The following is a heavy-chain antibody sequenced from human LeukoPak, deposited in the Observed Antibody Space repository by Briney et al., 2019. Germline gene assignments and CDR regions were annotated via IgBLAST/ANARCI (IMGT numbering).Heavy chain of an antibody. CDR1: GYSISSAYY. D-gene: IGHD6-19*01. J-gene: IGHJ4*02. Sequence: SETLSLTCSVSGYSISSAYYWGWIRQPPGKGLEWIGTMYHSGSTNYNPSLKSRVTISADTSKNQFSLKLSSVTAADTAVYYCARGIAYSSGWSIRYYFDYWGQGTLVTVSS. CDR2: MYHSGST. CDR3: ARGIAYSSGWSIRYYFDY. V-gene: IGHV4-38-2*02.